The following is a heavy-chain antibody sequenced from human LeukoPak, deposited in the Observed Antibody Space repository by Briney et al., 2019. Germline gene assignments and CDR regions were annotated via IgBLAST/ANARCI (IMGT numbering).Heavy chain of an antibody. CDR1: GFTFSSYS. CDR2: ISSSSSYI. D-gene: IGHD2-15*01. Sequence: GGSLRLSCAASGFTFSSYSMNWVRQAPGKGLEWVSSISSSSSYIYYADSVKGRFTISRDNAKNSLYLQMNSLRAEDTALYYCAKDIQVVVAAGGFDYWGQGTLVTVSS. V-gene: IGHV3-21*04. J-gene: IGHJ4*02. CDR3: AKDIQVVVAAGGFDY.